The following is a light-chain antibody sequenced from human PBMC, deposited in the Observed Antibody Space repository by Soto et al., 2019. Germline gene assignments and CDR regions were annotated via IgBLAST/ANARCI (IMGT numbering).Light chain of an antibody. V-gene: IGLV2-14*01. CDR3: SSYTSSSTPVV. Sequence: QSALTQPASVSGSPGQSITISCTGTSSDVGDYNYVSWYQQHPGKAPKLMIYEVSNRPSGFSNRFSGSKSGNTASLTVSGLQAEDEADYYCSSYTSSSTPVVFGGGTKLTVL. CDR2: EVS. CDR1: SSDVGDYNY. J-gene: IGLJ2*01.